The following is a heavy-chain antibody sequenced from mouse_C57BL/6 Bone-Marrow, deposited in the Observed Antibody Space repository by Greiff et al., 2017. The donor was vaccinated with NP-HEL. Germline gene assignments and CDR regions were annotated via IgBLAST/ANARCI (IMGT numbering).Heavy chain of an antibody. D-gene: IGHD2-4*01. V-gene: IGHV2-5*01. CDR2: IWRGGST. CDR1: GFSLTSYG. CDR3: AKIYYDYDGFAY. J-gene: IGHJ3*01. Sequence: VKLMESGPGLVQPSQSLSITCTVSGFSLTSYGVHWVRQSPGTGLEWLGVIWRGGSTDYNAAFMSRLSITKDNSKSQVFFKMNSLQADDTAIYYCAKIYYDYDGFAYWGQGTLVTVSA.